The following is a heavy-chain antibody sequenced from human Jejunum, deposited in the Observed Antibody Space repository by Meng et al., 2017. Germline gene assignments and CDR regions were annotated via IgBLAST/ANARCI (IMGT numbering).Heavy chain of an antibody. CDR2: INTNTGKP. V-gene: IGHV7-4-1*02. D-gene: IGHD5-18*01. CDR1: GYTFTNYA. CDR3: ARDMYSYGYYDY. Sequence: ASVKVSCKSSGYTFTNYAINWVRQAPGQGLQWMGRINTNTGKPTYAQDFTGRFVFSLDTSVTTAYLEISSLEAEDTATYYCARDMYSYGYYDYWGQGTRVTVSS. J-gene: IGHJ4*02.